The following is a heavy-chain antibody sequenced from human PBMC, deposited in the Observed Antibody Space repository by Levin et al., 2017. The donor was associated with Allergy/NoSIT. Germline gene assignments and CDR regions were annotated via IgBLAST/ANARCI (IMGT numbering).Heavy chain of an antibody. CDR3: ARSRDGYNYGIY. CDR1: GLTFSSHG. V-gene: IGHV3-33*01. Sequence: GGSLRLSCAASGLTFSSHGMQWVRQAPGKGLEWVALICYDGSRQYYADSVKGRFTISRDNSKNTLYLQMNSLRAEDTAVYYCARSRDGYNYGIYWGQGTLVTVSS. D-gene: IGHD5-24*01. J-gene: IGHJ4*02. CDR2: ICYDGSRQ.